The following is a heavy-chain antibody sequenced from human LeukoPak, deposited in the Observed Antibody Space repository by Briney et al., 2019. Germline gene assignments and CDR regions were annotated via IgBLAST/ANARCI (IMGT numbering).Heavy chain of an antibody. CDR3: VRAYCGGDCHPYSLYYYMDV. Sequence: GASVKVSCKASGGTFSSYAISWVRQAPGQGLEWMGGIIPIFGTANYAQKFQGRVTITADESTSTAYMELSSLRSEDTAVYYCVRAYCGGDCHPYSLYYYMDVWGKGTTVTVSS. J-gene: IGHJ6*03. D-gene: IGHD2-21*01. V-gene: IGHV1-69*13. CDR1: GGTFSSYA. CDR2: IIPIFGTA.